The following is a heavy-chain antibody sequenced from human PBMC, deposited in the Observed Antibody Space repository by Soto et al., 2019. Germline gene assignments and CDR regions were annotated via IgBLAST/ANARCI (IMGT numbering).Heavy chain of an antibody. D-gene: IGHD5-12*01. CDR2: IRGSGGPT. V-gene: IGHV3-23*01. J-gene: IGHJ4*02. Sequence: DVQLLESGGDLVQPGGSLRLSCAASGFIFSNYAMSWVRQAPGKGLEWVSLIRGSGGPTNDADYVKGRFTVSGDNSKYILLLQMNSLRAEDTAVYYCVKDFRVGYDWTHDWGQGTLVTVSS. CDR3: VKDFRVGYDWTHD. CDR1: GFIFSNYA.